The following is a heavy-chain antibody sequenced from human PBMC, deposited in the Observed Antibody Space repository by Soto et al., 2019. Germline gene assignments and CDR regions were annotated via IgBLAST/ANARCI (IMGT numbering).Heavy chain of an antibody. CDR1: GLTLRTSG. J-gene: IGHJ5*02. CDR3: AKDWGSSGWYNWFDP. Sequence: QVQLVESGGGVVKPGRSLKLSGEASGLTLRTSGWNWIRKAPGKGLEWVAMISHDGGATYYVDSVKGRFTISRDTDKNTLHLQMDSLRPEDTATYYCAKDWGSSGWYNWFDPWGQGTLVTVSS. V-gene: IGHV3-30*18. CDR2: ISHDGGAT. D-gene: IGHD6-13*01.